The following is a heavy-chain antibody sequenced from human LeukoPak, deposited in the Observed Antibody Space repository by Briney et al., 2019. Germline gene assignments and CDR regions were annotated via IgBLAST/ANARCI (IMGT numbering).Heavy chain of an antibody. Sequence: SETLSLTCTVSGGSISTYYWSWIRQPPGKGLEWIGYINYGGSTNYNPSLKSRVTISVDTSKNQFSLKLNSVTAADTAVYYCARGNNWFDPWGQGSLVTVSS. CDR2: INYGGST. J-gene: IGHJ5*02. CDR1: GGSISTYY. V-gene: IGHV4-59*01. CDR3: ARGNNWFDP.